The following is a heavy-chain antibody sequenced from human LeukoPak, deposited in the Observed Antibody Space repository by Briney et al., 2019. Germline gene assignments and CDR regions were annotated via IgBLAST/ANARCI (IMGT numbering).Heavy chain of an antibody. D-gene: IGHD3-9*01. CDR3: ARGSGDYDILTGYYNPPSGFDY. CDR2: INHSGTT. Sequence: PSETLSLTCTVSGGSISSYYWSWIRQPPGKGLEWIGEINHSGTTYYNPSLKSRVTISVDTSKNHFSLKLSSVTAADTAVYYCARGSGDYDILTGYYNPPSGFDYWGQGTLVTVSS. J-gene: IGHJ4*02. CDR1: GGSISSYY. V-gene: IGHV4-34*01.